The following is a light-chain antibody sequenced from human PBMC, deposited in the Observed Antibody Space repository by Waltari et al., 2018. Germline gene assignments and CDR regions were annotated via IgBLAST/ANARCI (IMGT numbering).Light chain of an antibody. CDR2: EVS. CDR3: MQGIHLPLT. Sequence: DIVMTQTPLSLSVTPGQPASISCKSSESLLFSNGKTYLYWFLQRPGQSPQLLIYEVSSRLSGVPARFSGSGSGTDFTLKISRVEAEDVGIYYCMQGIHLPLTFGGGTKVEIK. CDR1: ESLLFSNGKTY. J-gene: IGKJ4*01. V-gene: IGKV2-29*02.